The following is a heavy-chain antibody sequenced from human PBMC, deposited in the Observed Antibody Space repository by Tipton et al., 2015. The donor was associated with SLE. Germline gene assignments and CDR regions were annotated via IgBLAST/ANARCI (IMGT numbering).Heavy chain of an antibody. J-gene: IGHJ4*02. Sequence: TLSLTCAVYGGSFSGYFWSWIRQPPGRGLEWIGEISHRGSTDYTPSLESRVTISIDTSKNQLSLKLNSVAAADTAVYFCARARDPPGESSTSSAPFDYWGQGTRVTVSS. CDR1: GGSFSGYF. V-gene: IGHV4-34*01. D-gene: IGHD6-6*01. CDR2: ISHRGST. CDR3: ARARDPPGESSTSSAPFDY.